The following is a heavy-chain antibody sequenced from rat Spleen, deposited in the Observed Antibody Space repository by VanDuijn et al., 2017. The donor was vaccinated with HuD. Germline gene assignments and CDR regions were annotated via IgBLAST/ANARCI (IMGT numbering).Heavy chain of an antibody. Sequence: EVQLVETGGGLVQPGRSLKLSCVASGFTFSNYWMYWIRQAPGKGLEWISSINIDGDGTYYPDSVKGRFTVSRNNAENTVYLQMNSLRSEDTATYYCTKNWDYWGQGVMVTVSS. V-gene: IGHV5-58*01. D-gene: IGHD3-6*01. CDR3: TKNWDY. CDR2: INIDGDGT. J-gene: IGHJ2*01. CDR1: GFTFSNYW.